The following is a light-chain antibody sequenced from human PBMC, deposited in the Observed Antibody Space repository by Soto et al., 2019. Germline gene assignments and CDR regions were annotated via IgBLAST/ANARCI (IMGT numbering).Light chain of an antibody. CDR2: DAS. CDR1: QSIGLA. CDR3: QQRTDRPPWT. V-gene: IGKV3-11*01. Sequence: EIVLTQSPATLSLSPGERATLSCRASQSIGLAIAWYQHKPGQAPRLLLFDASQRATGIPARFRGSGSGTDFTLSISSLEPEDFAVYYCQQRTDRPPWTFGQGTKVE. J-gene: IGKJ1*01.